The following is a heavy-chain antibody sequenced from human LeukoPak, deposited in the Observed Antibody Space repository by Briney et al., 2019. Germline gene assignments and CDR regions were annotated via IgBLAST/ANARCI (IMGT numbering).Heavy chain of an antibody. Sequence: PGGSLRLSCAASGFPFSTYDMHWVRQAPGKGLEWVANIKQDGSEKYYVDSVKGRFTISRDNAKNSLYLQMNSLRAEDTAVYYCARDTAGADYWGQGTLVTVSS. CDR3: ARDTAGADY. J-gene: IGHJ4*02. D-gene: IGHD1-26*01. CDR2: IKQDGSEK. CDR1: GFPFSTYD. V-gene: IGHV3-7*03.